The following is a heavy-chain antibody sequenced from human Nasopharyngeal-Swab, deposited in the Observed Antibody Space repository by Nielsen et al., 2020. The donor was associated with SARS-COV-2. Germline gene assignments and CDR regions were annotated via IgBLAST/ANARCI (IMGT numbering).Heavy chain of an antibody. J-gene: IGHJ6*02. Sequence: ASVKVSCKASGYTFSNYGMHWVRQAPGQGLEWMGWINAGNGNAKYSQMFQGRVTITRDTSASTAYMELSSLRSEDTAVYYCARGIVVRYYYYGMDVWGQGTTVTVSS. CDR3: ARGIVVRYYYYGMDV. CDR2: INAGNGNA. V-gene: IGHV1-3*01. D-gene: IGHD3-22*01. CDR1: GYTFSNYG.